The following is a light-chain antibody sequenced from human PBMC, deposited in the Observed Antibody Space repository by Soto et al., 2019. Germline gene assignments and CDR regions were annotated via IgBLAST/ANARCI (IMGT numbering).Light chain of an antibody. V-gene: IGLV1-40*01. CDR1: SSNIGAGYD. J-gene: IGLJ2*01. CDR2: GNS. Sequence: QSVLTQPPSVSGAPGQRVTISCTGSSSNIGAGYDVHWYQQLPGTAPKLLIYGNSNRPSGLPDRFSRSKSGTSASLAITGLQAEDEADYYCQSYDSSLSGPVVFGGGTQLTVL. CDR3: QSYDSSLSGPVV.